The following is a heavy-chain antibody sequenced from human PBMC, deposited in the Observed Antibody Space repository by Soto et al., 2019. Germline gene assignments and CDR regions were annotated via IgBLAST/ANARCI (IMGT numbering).Heavy chain of an antibody. D-gene: IGHD2-2*01. Sequence: GGSLRLSCAASGFTVSSYAMSWVRQAPGKGLEWVSAISGSGGSTYDADSVKGRFTISRDNSKNTLYLQMNSLRAEDTAVYYCAKGQIRIPTSSPEYFQHWGQGTLVTVSS. J-gene: IGHJ1*01. CDR1: GFTVSSYA. CDR2: ISGSGGST. CDR3: AKGQIRIPTSSPEYFQH. V-gene: IGHV3-23*01.